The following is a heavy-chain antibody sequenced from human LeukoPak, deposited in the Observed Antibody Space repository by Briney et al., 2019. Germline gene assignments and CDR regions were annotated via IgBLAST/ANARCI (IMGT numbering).Heavy chain of an antibody. CDR3: ARGSRYGDYAPY. V-gene: IGHV3-7*03. J-gene: IGHJ4*02. Sequence: GGSLRLSCAASGFTFNSYWMTWVRQAPGKGLEWVANIKQDGSEKYYVDSVKGRFTISRDNAKNSLYLQMNSLRAEDTAVYYCARGSRYGDYAPYWGQGTLDTVSS. D-gene: IGHD4-17*01. CDR2: IKQDGSEK. CDR1: GFTFNSYW.